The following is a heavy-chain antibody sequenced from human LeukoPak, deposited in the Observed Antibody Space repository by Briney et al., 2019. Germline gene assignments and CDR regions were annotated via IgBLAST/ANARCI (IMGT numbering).Heavy chain of an antibody. V-gene: IGHV3-53*01. Sequence: GGSLRLSCAASGFTVSSNYMSWVRQAPGKGLEWVSVIYSGGSTYYADSVKGRFTISRDNSKNTLYLQMNSLRAEDTAVYYCARVKSSGVVIDDPFDIWGQGTMVTVSS. CDR3: ARVKSSGVVIDDPFDI. CDR2: IYSGGST. CDR1: GFTVSSNY. D-gene: IGHD3-3*01. J-gene: IGHJ3*02.